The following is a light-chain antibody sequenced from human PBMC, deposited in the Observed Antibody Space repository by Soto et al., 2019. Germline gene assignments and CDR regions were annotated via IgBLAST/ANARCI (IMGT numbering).Light chain of an antibody. CDR1: SSDVGAHNY. Sequence: QSALTQPASVSGSPGQSITISCTGTSSDVGAHNYVSWYQQYPGKAPKVMIYEVSNRPSGVSNRFSGSKSGNTASLTISGLQAEDEADYYCSSYTTTRPVVFGGGTKVTVL. CDR2: EVS. J-gene: IGLJ3*02. V-gene: IGLV2-14*01. CDR3: SSYTTTRPVV.